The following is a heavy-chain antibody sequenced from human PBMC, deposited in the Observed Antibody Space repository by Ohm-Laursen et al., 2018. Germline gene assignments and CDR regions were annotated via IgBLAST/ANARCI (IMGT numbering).Heavy chain of an antibody. V-gene: IGHV4-31*03. D-gene: IGHD3-22*01. J-gene: IGHJ3*02. CDR1: GGSISSGGYY. CDR2: IYYSGST. CDR3: ARFTGSSGYYMDAFDI. Sequence: SQTLSLTCTVSGGSISSGGYYWSWIRQHPGKGLEWIGYIYYSGSTYYNPSLKSRVTISVDTSKNQFSLKLSSVTAADTAVYYCARFTGSSGYYMDAFDIWGQGTMVTVSS.